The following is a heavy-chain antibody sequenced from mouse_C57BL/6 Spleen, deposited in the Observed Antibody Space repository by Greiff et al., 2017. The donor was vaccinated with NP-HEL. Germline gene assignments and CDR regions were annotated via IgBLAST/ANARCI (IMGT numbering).Heavy chain of an antibody. CDR2: IDPENGDT. CDR3: TTYYYGSNYAMDY. J-gene: IGHJ4*01. D-gene: IGHD1-1*01. V-gene: IGHV14-4*01. CDR1: GFNIKDDY. Sequence: EVHLVESGAELVRPGASVKLSCTASGFNIKDDYMHWVKQRPEQGLEWIGWIDPENGDTEYASKFQGKATITADTSSNTAYLQLSSLTSEDTAVYYCTTYYYGSNYAMDYWGQGTSVTVSS.